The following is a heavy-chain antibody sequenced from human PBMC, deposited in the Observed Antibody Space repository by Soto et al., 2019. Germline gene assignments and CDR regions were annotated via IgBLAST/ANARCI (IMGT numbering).Heavy chain of an antibody. V-gene: IGHV3-48*01. J-gene: IGHJ5*02. CDR3: AREERRYDILTGYYNLNWFDP. CDR1: GFTFSSYS. Sequence: PGGSLRLSCAASGFTFSSYSMNWVRQAPGKGLEWVSYISSSSSTIYYADSVKGRFTISRDNAKNSLYLQMNSLRAEDTAVYYCAREERRYDILTGYYNLNWFDPWGQGTLVTVSS. CDR2: ISSSSSTI. D-gene: IGHD3-9*01.